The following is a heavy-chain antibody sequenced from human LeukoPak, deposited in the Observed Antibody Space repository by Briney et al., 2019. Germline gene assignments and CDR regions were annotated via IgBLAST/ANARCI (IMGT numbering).Heavy chain of an antibody. D-gene: IGHD5-12*01. CDR3: ASSLGGYSYGFDY. V-gene: IGHV3-7*03. CDR1: GFIFSSYW. CDR2: IKQDGSEK. J-gene: IGHJ4*02. Sequence: PGGSLRLSCEASGFIFSSYWMSWVRQDPGKGLEWVANIKQDGSEKYYVDSVKGRFTISRDNAKKSLYVQMNSLRAEDTAVYYCASSLGGYSYGFDYWGQETLVTVSS.